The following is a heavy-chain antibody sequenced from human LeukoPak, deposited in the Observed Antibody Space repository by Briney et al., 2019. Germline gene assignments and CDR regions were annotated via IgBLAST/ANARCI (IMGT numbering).Heavy chain of an antibody. CDR2: INHSGST. V-gene: IGHV4-34*01. D-gene: IGHD2-2*02. CDR1: GGSFSGYY. J-gene: IGHJ4*02. Sequence: SETLSLTCAVYGGSFSGYYWNWIRQPPGKGLEWIGEINHSGSTNYNPSLKSRVTISVDTSKNQFSLKLSSVTAADTAVYYCARGRVVVPAAIREGYYFDYWGQGTLVTVS. CDR3: ARGRVVVPAAIREGYYFDY.